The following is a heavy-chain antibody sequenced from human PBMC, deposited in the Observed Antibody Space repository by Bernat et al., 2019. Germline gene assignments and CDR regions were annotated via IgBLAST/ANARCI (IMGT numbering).Heavy chain of an antibody. V-gene: IGHV1-69*01. CDR2: IIPIFGTA. CDR3: ARVPRGCSGGSCYSSPDYYGMDV. D-gene: IGHD2-15*01. CDR1: GGTFSSYA. J-gene: IGHJ6*02. Sequence: QVQLVQSGTEVKKPGASVKVSCKASGGTFSSYAISWVRQAPGQGLEWMGGIIPIFGTANYAPKFQGRVTITADESTSTAYMELSSLRSEDTAVYYCARVPRGCSGGSCYSSPDYYGMDVWGQGTTVTVSS.